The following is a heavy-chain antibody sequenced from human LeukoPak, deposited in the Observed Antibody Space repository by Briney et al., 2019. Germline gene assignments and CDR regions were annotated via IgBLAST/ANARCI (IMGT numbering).Heavy chain of an antibody. Sequence: GGSLRLSCAASGFTFSSYAMHWVRQAPGKGLEWVAVISYDGSNKYYADSVKGRFTISRGNSKNTLYLQMNSLRAEDTAVYYCARTPAPDYWGQGTLVTVSS. CDR3: ARTPAPDY. V-gene: IGHV3-30-3*01. D-gene: IGHD2-15*01. CDR1: GFTFSSYA. J-gene: IGHJ4*02. CDR2: ISYDGSNK.